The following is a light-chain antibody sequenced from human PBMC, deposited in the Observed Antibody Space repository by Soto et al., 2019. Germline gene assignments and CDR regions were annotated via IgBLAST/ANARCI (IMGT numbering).Light chain of an antibody. CDR3: QEYNSYSQT. J-gene: IGKJ1*01. CDR1: QSISSW. Sequence: DIQITQSPSTLSASVGDRVTITCRASQSISSWLAWYQQKPGKAPKLLIYKASSLESGVPSRFSGSGSGPEFTLTISSLQPDDFATYYCQEYNSYSQTFGQGTKVEIK. CDR2: KAS. V-gene: IGKV1-5*03.